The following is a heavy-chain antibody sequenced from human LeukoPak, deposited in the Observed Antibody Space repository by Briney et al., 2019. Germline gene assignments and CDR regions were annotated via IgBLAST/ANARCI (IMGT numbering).Heavy chain of an antibody. Sequence: PGGSLRLSCAASGFTFSSYSMNWVRQAPGKGPEWVSSIDTTSGYIYYADSLKGRFSVSRDNAKNSLYLQMNSLRAEDTAIYYCARGHSGSYQRTDAFDMWGQGTMVTVSS. D-gene: IGHD1-26*01. J-gene: IGHJ3*02. CDR2: IDTTSGYI. V-gene: IGHV3-21*01. CDR3: ARGHSGSYQRTDAFDM. CDR1: GFTFSSYS.